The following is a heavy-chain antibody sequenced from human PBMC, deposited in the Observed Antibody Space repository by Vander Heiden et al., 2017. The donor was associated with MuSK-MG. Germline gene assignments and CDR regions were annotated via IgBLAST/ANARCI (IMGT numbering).Heavy chain of an antibody. J-gene: IGHJ4*02. CDR1: GFTIISNY. CDR3: TREGRELTFDY. Sequence: EVQLVESGGGLIQPGGSLRLSCAASGFTIISNYVSWVRQAPGKGLEWVSVIYSGGSTYYADSVKGRFTISRDDSKNTAYLQMNSLRAEDTAVYYCTREGRELTFDYWGQGTQVTVTP. V-gene: IGHV3-53*01. D-gene: IGHD3-10*01. CDR2: IYSGGST.